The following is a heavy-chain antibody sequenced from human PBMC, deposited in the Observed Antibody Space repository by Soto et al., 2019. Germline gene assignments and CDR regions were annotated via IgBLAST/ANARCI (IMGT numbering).Heavy chain of an antibody. CDR2: IYYSGST. Sequence: QVQLQESGPGLVKPSQTLSLTCTVSGGSISSGGYYWSWIRQHPGKGLEWIGYIYYSGSTYYNPALKRRVTTSGDTSKNQFSLKLSSVTAADPAVYYCARGGIAAAAPPDYWGQGTLVTVSS. D-gene: IGHD6-13*01. CDR3: ARGGIAAAAPPDY. V-gene: IGHV4-31*03. CDR1: GGSISSGGYY. J-gene: IGHJ4*02.